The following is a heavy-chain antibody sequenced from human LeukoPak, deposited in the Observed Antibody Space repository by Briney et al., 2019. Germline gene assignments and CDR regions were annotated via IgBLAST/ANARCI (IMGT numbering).Heavy chain of an antibody. D-gene: IGHD6-13*01. CDR1: GFTFSSYA. CDR3: AKDIAAAGDY. CDR2: ISGSGGST. Sequence: GGSLRLSCAASGFTFSSYAMNWVRRAPGKGLEWVSAISGSGGSTYYADSVKGRFTISRDNSKNTLYLQMNSLRAEDTAVYYCAKDIAAAGDYWGQGTLVTVSS. V-gene: IGHV3-23*01. J-gene: IGHJ4*02.